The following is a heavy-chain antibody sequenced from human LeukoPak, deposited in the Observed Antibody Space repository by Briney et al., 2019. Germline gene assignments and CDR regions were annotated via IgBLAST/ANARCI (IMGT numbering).Heavy chain of an antibody. V-gene: IGHV3-74*01. Sequence: GGSLRLSCAASGFTFSSYWIHWVRQAPGEGLVWVSRIDSDGSDTIYADSVKGRFTISRDNAKNTLYLQMNSLKAEDTAVYYCARDGGSDFPYYFDYWGQGTLVTVSS. CDR3: ARDGGSDFPYYFDY. D-gene: IGHD1-26*01. CDR2: IDSDGSDT. J-gene: IGHJ4*02. CDR1: GFTFSSYW.